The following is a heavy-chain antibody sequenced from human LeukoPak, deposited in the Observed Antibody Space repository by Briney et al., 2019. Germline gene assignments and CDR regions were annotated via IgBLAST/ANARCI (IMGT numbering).Heavy chain of an antibody. Sequence: PGGSLRLSCAASGFTVSSNYMNWVRQAPGKGLEWVSVIYSGGSTYYSDSVKGRFTISRDNSENTLYLQMNSLRAEDTAVYYCARDSGYGSGNFDYWGQGTLVTVSS. D-gene: IGHD3-10*01. CDR1: GFTVSSNY. J-gene: IGHJ4*02. V-gene: IGHV3-53*01. CDR2: IYSGGST. CDR3: ARDSGYGSGNFDY.